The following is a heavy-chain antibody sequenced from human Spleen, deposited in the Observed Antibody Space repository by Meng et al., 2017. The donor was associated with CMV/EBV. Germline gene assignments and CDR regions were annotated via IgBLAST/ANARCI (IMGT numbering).Heavy chain of an antibody. CDR1: GFTFSSYA. Sequence: GGPLRLSCAASGFTFSSYAMSWVRQAPGKGLEWVSAISGSGGSIYYTDSVKGRFTLSRDNSKNTLYLQLNSLRAEDTAVYYCAKRLGSSSGSDYWGQGTLVTVSS. CDR2: ISGSGGSI. CDR3: AKRLGSSSGSDY. V-gene: IGHV3-23*01. D-gene: IGHD3-22*01. J-gene: IGHJ4*02.